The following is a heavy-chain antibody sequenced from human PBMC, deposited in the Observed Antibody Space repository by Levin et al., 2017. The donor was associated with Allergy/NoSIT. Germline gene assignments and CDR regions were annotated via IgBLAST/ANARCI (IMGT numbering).Heavy chain of an antibody. V-gene: IGHV3-11*05. Sequence: GGSLRLSCAASGFTFSDYYMSWIRQAPGKGLEWVSYISSSSSYTNYADSVKGRFTISRDNAKNSLYLQMNSLRAEDTAVYYCARVLKNYIVVVPAAQYDAFDIWGQGTMVTVSS. CDR1: GFTFSDYY. CDR3: ARVLKNYIVVVPAAQYDAFDI. D-gene: IGHD2-2*01. J-gene: IGHJ3*02. CDR2: ISSSSSYT.